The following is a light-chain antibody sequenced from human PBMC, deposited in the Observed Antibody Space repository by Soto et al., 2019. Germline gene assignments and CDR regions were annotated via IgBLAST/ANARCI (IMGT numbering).Light chain of an antibody. CDR1: TGSVTSGHF. CDR3: LLSDRGARV. Sequence: QAVVTQEPSLTVSPGGTVTLTCGSSTGSVTSGHFPYWFQQKPGQAPRTLIYETSSKHSWTPVRFSGSLLGGKAALTLSGAQPEDEAEYFCLLSDRGARVFGGGTQLTVL. J-gene: IGLJ3*02. CDR2: ETS. V-gene: IGLV7-46*01.